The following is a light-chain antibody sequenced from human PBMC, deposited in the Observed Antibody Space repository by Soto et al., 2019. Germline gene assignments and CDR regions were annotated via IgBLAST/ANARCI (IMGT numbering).Light chain of an antibody. Sequence: EIVLTQSPGTLSLSPGGRATLSCRASQSVSSNYLAWYQQKPGQAPRLLIYGASSRATGIPDRFSGRGSGTDFTLTISRLESYYIAVYYCQQYGISPVTFG. V-gene: IGKV3-20*01. CDR3: QQYGISPVT. J-gene: IGKJ2*01. CDR1: QSVSSNY. CDR2: GAS.